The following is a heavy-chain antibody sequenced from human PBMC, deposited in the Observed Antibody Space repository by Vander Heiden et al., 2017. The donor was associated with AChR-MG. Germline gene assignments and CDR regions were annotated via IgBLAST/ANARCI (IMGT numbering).Heavy chain of an antibody. Sequence: EVPLVQSGAEVKEPGESLKISCKESVDNSTSHWIGWVRQMPGKGLEWMGAIYPRDSGTRYSPIFQGQVTISADKSLNTVYLEWSSLDASDTAMYYCARPYMHRGAYVTTDYWGQGTRVTVSS. CDR1: VDNSTSHW. CDR3: ARPYMHRGAYVTTDY. V-gene: IGHV5-51*01. CDR2: IYPRDSGT. J-gene: IGHJ4*02. D-gene: IGHD3-10*01.